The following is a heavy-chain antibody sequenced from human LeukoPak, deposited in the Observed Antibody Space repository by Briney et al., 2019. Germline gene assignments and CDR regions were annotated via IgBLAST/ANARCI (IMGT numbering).Heavy chain of an antibody. CDR1: GGTFSSYA. Sequence: ASVKVSCKASGGTFSSYAISWVRQAPGQGLEWMGGIIPIFGTTNYAQKFQGRVTITADESTSTAYMDLSSLRSEDTAVYYCARNFWSGYHPFDYWGQGTLVTVSS. D-gene: IGHD3-3*01. CDR3: ARNFWSGYHPFDY. J-gene: IGHJ4*02. CDR2: IIPIFGTT. V-gene: IGHV1-69*13.